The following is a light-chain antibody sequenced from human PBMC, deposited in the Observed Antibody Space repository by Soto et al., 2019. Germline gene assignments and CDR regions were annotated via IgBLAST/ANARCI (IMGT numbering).Light chain of an antibody. V-gene: IGKV3-11*01. CDR1: QSVRTS. Sequence: EVVLTQSPATLSFPTGEGATLSFRASQSVRTSLAWYQHKPGQAPRLVIYDASLRANGVPARFGGSGSGTDFTLTINSLEPEDFAVYYCQQRNVWPPITFGQGTRLEIK. J-gene: IGKJ5*01. CDR3: QQRNVWPPIT. CDR2: DAS.